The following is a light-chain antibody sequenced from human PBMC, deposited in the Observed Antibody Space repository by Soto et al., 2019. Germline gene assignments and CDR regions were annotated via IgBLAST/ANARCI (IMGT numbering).Light chain of an antibody. Sequence: QSALTQPRSVSGSPGQSVTVSCTGTSSDVGDYNYVSWYQQHPGKAPKLMIYDVSQRPSGVPDRFSGSKSGNTASLTLSGLQAEEEADYYCCLYAGRYSLYVFGTGTKLTVL. J-gene: IGLJ1*01. CDR2: DVS. V-gene: IGLV2-11*01. CDR3: CLYAGRYSLYV. CDR1: SSDVGDYNY.